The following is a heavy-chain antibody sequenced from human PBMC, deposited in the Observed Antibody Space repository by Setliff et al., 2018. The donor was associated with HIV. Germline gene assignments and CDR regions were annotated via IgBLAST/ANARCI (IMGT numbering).Heavy chain of an antibody. CDR1: GGSFNGYS. Sequence: PSETLSLTCAVYGGSFNGYSWSWIRLPPGKGLEWIGEINHSGNTNYNPSLKSRVTISVDTSKNHFSLKLNSVTAADTAVYYCARAPGPYGDYNWFDPWGQGALVTVSS. J-gene: IGHJ5*02. CDR2: INHSGNT. CDR3: ARAPGPYGDYNWFDP. V-gene: IGHV4-34*01. D-gene: IGHD4-17*01.